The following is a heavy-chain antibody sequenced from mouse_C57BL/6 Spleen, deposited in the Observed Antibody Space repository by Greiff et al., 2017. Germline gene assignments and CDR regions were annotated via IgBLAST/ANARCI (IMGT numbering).Heavy chain of an antibody. CDR2: IYPGSGST. J-gene: IGHJ2*01. CDR3: AREGYYGSRGDY. Sequence: VKLQQPGAELVKPGASVKMSCKASGYTFTSYWITWVKQRPGQGLEWIGDIYPGSGSTNYNEKFKSKATLTVDTSSSTAYMQLSSLTSEDSAVYYCAREGYYGSRGDYWGQGTTLTVSS. CDR1: GYTFTSYW. V-gene: IGHV1-55*01. D-gene: IGHD1-1*01.